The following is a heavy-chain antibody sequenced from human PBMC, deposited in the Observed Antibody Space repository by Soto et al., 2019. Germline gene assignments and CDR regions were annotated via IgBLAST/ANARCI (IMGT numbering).Heavy chain of an antibody. D-gene: IGHD5-12*01. CDR1: GFTFSSYW. J-gene: IGHJ2*01. CDR2: IKQAGGEK. CDR3: AREGVYSGDGFDL. Sequence: EVQLVESGGGLVQPGGSLRLSCAASGFTFSSYWMTWVRQAPGKGLEWVANIKQAGGEKYYVDSVKGRFTISRDNAKNSLDLQMNSLRAEDTAVYYCAREGVYSGDGFDLWGRGTLVTVSS. V-gene: IGHV3-7*05.